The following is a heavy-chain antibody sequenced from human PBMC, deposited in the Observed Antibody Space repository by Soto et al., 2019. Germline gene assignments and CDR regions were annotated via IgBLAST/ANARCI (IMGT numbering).Heavy chain of an antibody. J-gene: IGHJ4*02. CDR1: GFTFSSYV. CDR2: ISYDGSNK. CDR3: AKAEVGANDY. V-gene: IGHV3-30*18. Sequence: PGGSLRLSCAASGFTFSSYVMHWGRQAPGKGLEWVAVISYDGSNKYYADSVKGRFTISRDNSKNTLYLQMNSLRAEDTAVYYCAKAEVGANDYWGQGTLVTVSS. D-gene: IGHD1-26*01.